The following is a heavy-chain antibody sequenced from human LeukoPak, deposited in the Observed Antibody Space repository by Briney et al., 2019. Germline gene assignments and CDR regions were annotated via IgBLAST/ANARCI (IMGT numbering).Heavy chain of an antibody. J-gene: IGHJ4*02. CDR3: ARGIVVVPAAIPYFDY. CDR2: MNPNSGNT. D-gene: IGHD2-2*01. CDR1: RYTFTSYD. Sequence: ASVKVSCKASRYTFTSYDINWVRQATGQGLEWMGWMNPNSGNTGYAQKFQGRVTMTRDTSTSTVYMELSSLRSEDTAVYYCARGIVVVPAAIPYFDYWGQGTLVTVSS. V-gene: IGHV1-8*01.